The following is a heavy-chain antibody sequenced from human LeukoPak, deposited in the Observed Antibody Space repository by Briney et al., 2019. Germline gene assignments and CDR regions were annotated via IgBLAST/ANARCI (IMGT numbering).Heavy chain of an antibody. V-gene: IGHV3-30*04. Sequence: GGSLRLSCAASGFTFSSYAMHWVRQAPGKGLEWVAVISYDGSNKYYADSVKGRFTISRDNSKNTLYLQMNSLRAEDTAVYYCARGVEFWFQFDYWGQGTLVTVSS. CDR3: ARGVEFWFQFDY. J-gene: IGHJ4*02. D-gene: IGHD3-10*01. CDR1: GFTFSSYA. CDR2: ISYDGSNK.